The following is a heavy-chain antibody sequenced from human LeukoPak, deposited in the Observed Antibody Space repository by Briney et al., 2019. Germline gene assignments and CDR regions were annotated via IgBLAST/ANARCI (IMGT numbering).Heavy chain of an antibody. Sequence: GGSPRLSRAASGFTFSSYGMHWVRQAPGKGLEWVAVISYDGSNKYYADSVKGRFTISRDNSKNTLYLQMNSLRAEDTAVYYCAKLYSGYGQDDYWGQGTPVTVSS. CDR1: GFTFSSYG. D-gene: IGHD5-12*01. CDR3: AKLYSGYGQDDY. J-gene: IGHJ4*02. V-gene: IGHV3-30*18. CDR2: ISYDGSNK.